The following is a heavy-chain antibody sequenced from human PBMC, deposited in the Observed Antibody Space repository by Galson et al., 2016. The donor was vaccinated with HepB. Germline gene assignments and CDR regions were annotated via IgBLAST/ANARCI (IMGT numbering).Heavy chain of an antibody. CDR2: ISGSGGST. D-gene: IGHD6-13*01. CDR3: AKASSPGYYYGMDV. CDR1: GFTFSSYA. Sequence: SLRLSCAASGFTFSSYAMSWVRQAPGKGLEWVSAISGSGGSTYYADSVKGRFTISRDNSKNTLYLQMNSLRAEDTAVYYCAKASSPGYYYGMDVWGQGTRVTVSS. J-gene: IGHJ6*02. V-gene: IGHV3-23*01.